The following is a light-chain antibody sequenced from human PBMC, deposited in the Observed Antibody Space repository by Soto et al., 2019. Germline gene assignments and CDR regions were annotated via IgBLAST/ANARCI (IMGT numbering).Light chain of an antibody. CDR2: DAS. CDR3: QQYDDWPLT. Sequence: EVVMTQSPGTLSVSPGGRATLSCRASQSLTTNLAWYQQKPGQAPRLLIHDASTRATGTPARLSGSGSGTEFTLTISSLQSEDFAVYYCQQYDDWPLTFGQGTRLENK. J-gene: IGKJ5*01. CDR1: QSLTTN. V-gene: IGKV3-15*01.